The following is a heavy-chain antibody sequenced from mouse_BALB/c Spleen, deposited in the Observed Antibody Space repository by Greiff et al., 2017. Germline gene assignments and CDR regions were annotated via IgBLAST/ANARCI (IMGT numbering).Heavy chain of an antibody. CDR3: ARSGGLMAWFAY. J-gene: IGHJ3*01. V-gene: IGHV1-87*01. D-gene: IGHD2-4*01. CDR1: GYTFTSYW. CDR2: IYPGDGDT. Sequence: QVQLQQSGAELARPGASVKLSCKASGYTFTSYWMQWVKQRPGQGLEWIGAIYPGDGDTRYTQKFKGKATLTADKSSSTAYMQLSSLASEDSAVYYCARSGGLMAWFAYWGQGTLVTVSA.